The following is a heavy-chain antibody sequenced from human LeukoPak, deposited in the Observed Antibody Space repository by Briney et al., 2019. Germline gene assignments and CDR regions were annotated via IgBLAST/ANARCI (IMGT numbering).Heavy chain of an antibody. V-gene: IGHV3-7*05. CDR2: INQDGGEM. J-gene: IGHJ4*02. CDR1: GFTFSNYW. D-gene: IGHD6-19*01. CDR3: ASPDTAVAGIFNY. Sequence: PGGSLRLSCAASGFTFSNYWMNWVRQAPGKGLEWVANINQDGGEMTYVDSVKGRFTISRDNANNSLYLQMSSLRAEDTAVYYCASPDTAVAGIFNYWGQGTLVTVSS.